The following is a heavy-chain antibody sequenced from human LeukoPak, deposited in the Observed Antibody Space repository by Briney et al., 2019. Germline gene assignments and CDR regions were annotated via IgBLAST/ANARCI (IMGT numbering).Heavy chain of an antibody. CDR2: IKSKTDGGTS. J-gene: IGHJ4*02. Sequence: GGSLRLSCAASGFTFSNAWMSWVRQAPGKGLEWVGRIKSKTDGGTSDYAAPGKGRVTIARYESKHTLYLQMNRLKTADPDVYYCTTDPRSQYYYDSSVADYWGQGTLVTVSS. CDR3: TTDPRSQYYYDSSVADY. V-gene: IGHV3-15*01. CDR1: GFTFSNAW. D-gene: IGHD3-22*01.